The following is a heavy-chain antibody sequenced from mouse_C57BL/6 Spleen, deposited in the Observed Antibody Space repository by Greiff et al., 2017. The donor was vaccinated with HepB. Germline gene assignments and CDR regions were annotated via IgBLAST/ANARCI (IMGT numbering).Heavy chain of an antibody. CDR1: GYAFSSSW. D-gene: IGHD2-4*01. Sequence: VQLQQSGPELVKPGASVKISCKASGYAFSSSWMNWVKQRPGQGLEWIGRIYPGDGDTNYNGKFKGKATLTADKSSSTAYMQLSSLTSEDSAVYYCERDYDYAPFAYWGQGTLVTVSA. CDR2: IYPGDGDT. V-gene: IGHV1-82*01. CDR3: ERDYDYAPFAY. J-gene: IGHJ3*01.